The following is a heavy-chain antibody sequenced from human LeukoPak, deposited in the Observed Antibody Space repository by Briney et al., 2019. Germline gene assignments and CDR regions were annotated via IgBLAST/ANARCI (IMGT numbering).Heavy chain of an antibody. Sequence: KTSETLSLTCAVYGGSFSGYYWSWIRQPPGKGLEWIGEINHSGSTNYNPSLKSRVTISVDTSKNQFSLKLSSVTAADTAVYYCARGRRTNGVCCSFDYWGQGTLVTVSS. V-gene: IGHV4-34*01. CDR1: GGSFSGYY. CDR2: INHSGST. J-gene: IGHJ4*02. CDR3: ARGRRTNGVCCSFDY. D-gene: IGHD2-8*01.